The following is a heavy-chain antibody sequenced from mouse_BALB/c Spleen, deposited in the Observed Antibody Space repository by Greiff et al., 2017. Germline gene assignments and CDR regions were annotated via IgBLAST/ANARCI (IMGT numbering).Heavy chain of an antibody. V-gene: IGHV1-77*01. D-gene: IGHD1-1*02. CDR2: IYPGSGNT. Sequence: QVQLQQSGAELARPGASVKLSCKASGYTFTDYYINWVKQRTGQGLEWIGEIYPGSGNTNYNGKFKGKATLTADKSSSTAYMQLSSLTSEDSAVYFCARPGGNGFAYWGQGTLVTVSA. CDR3: ARPGGNGFAY. J-gene: IGHJ3*01. CDR1: GYTFTDYY.